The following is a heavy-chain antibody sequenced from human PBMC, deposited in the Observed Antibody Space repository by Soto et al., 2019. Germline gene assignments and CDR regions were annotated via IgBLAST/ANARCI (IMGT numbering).Heavy chain of an antibody. V-gene: IGHV3-9*01. CDR3: AKDIGGGHIYCPGYYMDV. D-gene: IGHD3-16*01. J-gene: IGHJ6*03. Sequence: EVQLVESGGGLVQPGRSLRLSCAASGFILDNFALHWVRQAPGQGLEWVSGISWNSGSIAYADSVKGRFTISRDNGKNSLYLQMNSLRAEDTALYYCAKDIGGGHIYCPGYYMDVWGKGTTVVVSS. CDR1: GFILDNFA. CDR2: ISWNSGSI.